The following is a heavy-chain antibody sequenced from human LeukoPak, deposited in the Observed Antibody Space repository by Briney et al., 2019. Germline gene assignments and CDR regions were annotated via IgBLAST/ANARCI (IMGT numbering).Heavy chain of an antibody. Sequence: GSSVKVSCKASGGTFSSYAISWVRQAPGQGLEWMGGIIPIFGTAYYAQKFQGRVTITADESTSTAYMELSSLRSEDTAVYYCASSPYYDFWSGIPGYFDYWGQGTLVTVSS. CDR2: IIPIFGTA. CDR3: ASSPYYDFWSGIPGYFDY. V-gene: IGHV1-69*01. D-gene: IGHD3-3*01. J-gene: IGHJ4*02. CDR1: GGTFSSYA.